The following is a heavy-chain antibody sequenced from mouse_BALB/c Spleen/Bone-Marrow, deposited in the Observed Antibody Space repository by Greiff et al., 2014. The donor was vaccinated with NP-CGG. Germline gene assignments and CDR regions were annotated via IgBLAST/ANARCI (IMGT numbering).Heavy chain of an antibody. CDR1: GFNIKDTY. J-gene: IGHJ4*01. Sequence: EVQLQQSGAELVKPGASVKLSCTASGFNIKDTYMHWVKQRPEQGLEWIGRIDPANGNTKYDPKFQGKATITADTSSNTAYLQLSSLTSEDTAVYYCAQRYDWAMDYWGQGTSVTVSS. CDR3: AQRYDWAMDY. D-gene: IGHD2-14*01. CDR2: IDPANGNT. V-gene: IGHV14-3*02.